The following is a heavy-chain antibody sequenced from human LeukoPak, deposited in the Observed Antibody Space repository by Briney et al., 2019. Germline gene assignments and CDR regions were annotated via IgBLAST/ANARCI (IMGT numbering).Heavy chain of an antibody. J-gene: IGHJ4*02. V-gene: IGHV4-59*12. CDR2: VYYSGST. CDR3: ARRLRHYDIVTGYYTYFDR. Sequence: SETLSLTCTVSGGSISSYYWSWIRQPPGKGLEWIGCVYYSGSTNYNPSLKSRVTISVDMAKNQFSLKLTSVTAAYTAVYYCARRLRHYDIVTGYYTYFDRWGQGTLVTVSS. D-gene: IGHD3-9*01. CDR1: GGSISSYY.